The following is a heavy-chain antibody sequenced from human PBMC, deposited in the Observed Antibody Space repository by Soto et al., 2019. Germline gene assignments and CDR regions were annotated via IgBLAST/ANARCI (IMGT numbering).Heavy chain of an antibody. D-gene: IGHD2-15*01. CDR2: IKEDGSEK. J-gene: IGHJ4*02. V-gene: IGHV3-7*01. CDR1: GFTLSYYW. CDR3: ARDCSGRSCQY. Sequence: EVQLMESGGGLVQPGGSLRLSCAASGFTLSYYWMSWVRQAPGKGLEWVANIKEDGSEKYYVDSVKGRFTISRDNAQNSVFLQMNSLRVEDTAIYYCARDCSGRSCQYWGQGTLVTVSS.